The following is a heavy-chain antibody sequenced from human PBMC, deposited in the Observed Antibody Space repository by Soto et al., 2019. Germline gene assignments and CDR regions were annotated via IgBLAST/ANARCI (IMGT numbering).Heavy chain of an antibody. CDR3: ARDRIMATPGTAIHYFGLDV. CDR1: GGSIRSGGYY. Sequence: TLSLTCTVSGGSIRSGGYYWSWVRQNPRKGLEWIGNIYYSGNTYYNPSLKSRLTISVDTSKNQFSLNLSSVTAADTAVYYFARDRIMATPGTAIHYFGLDVWGDGTTVTVSA. CDR2: IYYSGNT. D-gene: IGHD5-12*01. J-gene: IGHJ6*04. V-gene: IGHV4-31*03.